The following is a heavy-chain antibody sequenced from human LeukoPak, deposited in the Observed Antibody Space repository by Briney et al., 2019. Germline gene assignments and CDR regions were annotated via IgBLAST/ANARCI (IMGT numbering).Heavy chain of an antibody. CDR3: AILVVPAASAVGYYLY. J-gene: IGHJ4*02. CDR2: IYYSGST. Sequence: PSETLSLTCTVSGDSISGYYWNWIRQPPGKGLEWIGYIYYSGSTNYNPSLKSRVTMSGDTSKNQISLKLSSVTAADTAVYYCAILVVPAASAVGYYLYWGQGILATVSS. CDR1: GDSISGYY. D-gene: IGHD2-2*01. V-gene: IGHV4-59*08.